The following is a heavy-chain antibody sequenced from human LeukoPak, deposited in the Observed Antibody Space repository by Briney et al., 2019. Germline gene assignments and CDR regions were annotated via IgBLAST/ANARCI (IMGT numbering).Heavy chain of an antibody. CDR2: ISNDGNNQ. Sequence: GGSLRLSRAASGFIFHYYALHWVRQAPGKGLEWVATISNDGNNQYYADSVKGRFTISRDNSNNTLYLQMNSLRSEDTAIYYCARAHFVVVTGIFEGFDIWGQGTMVTVSS. CDR1: GFIFHYYA. D-gene: IGHD2-21*01. J-gene: IGHJ3*02. CDR3: ARAHFVVVTGIFEGFDI. V-gene: IGHV3-30-3*01.